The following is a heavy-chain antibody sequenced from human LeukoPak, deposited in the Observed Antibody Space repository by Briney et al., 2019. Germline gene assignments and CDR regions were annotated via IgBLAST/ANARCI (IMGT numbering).Heavy chain of an antibody. Sequence: TRNKANSYTTEYAASVKGRFTISRDDSKNSLYLQMNSLKTEDTAVYYCARVEMATISFDYWGQGTLVTVSS. CDR3: ARVEMATISFDY. CDR2: TRNKANSYTT. V-gene: IGHV3-72*01. J-gene: IGHJ4*02. D-gene: IGHD5-24*01.